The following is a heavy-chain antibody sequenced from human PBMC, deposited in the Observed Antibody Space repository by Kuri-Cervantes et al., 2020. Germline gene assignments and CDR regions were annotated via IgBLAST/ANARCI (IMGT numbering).Heavy chain of an antibody. CDR1: GYTFTSYA. V-gene: IGHV1-46*01. J-gene: IGHJ6*02. CDR2: INPSGGST. Sequence: ASVKVSCKASGYTFTSYAMHWVRQAPGQRLEWMGIINPSGGSTSYAQKFQGRITMTRDMSTSTVYMELSSLRSEDTAVYYCARDGPKSSGGYEHTYYYYGTDVWGQGTTVTISS. CDR3: ARDGPKSSGGYEHTYYYYGTDV. D-gene: IGHD5-12*01.